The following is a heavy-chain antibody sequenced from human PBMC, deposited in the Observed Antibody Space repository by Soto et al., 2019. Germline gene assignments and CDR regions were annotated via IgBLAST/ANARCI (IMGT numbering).Heavy chain of an antibody. Sequence: QVQLVESGGGVVQPGRSLRLSCAASGFTFSSYGMHWVRQAPGKGLEWVAVISYDGSNKYYADSVKGRFTISRDNSKNTLYLQMNSLRAEDTAVYYCARDPGFLEWSYFDLWGRGTLVTVSS. D-gene: IGHD3-3*01. CDR1: GFTFSSYG. CDR3: ARDPGFLEWSYFDL. V-gene: IGHV3-30*03. J-gene: IGHJ2*01. CDR2: ISYDGSNK.